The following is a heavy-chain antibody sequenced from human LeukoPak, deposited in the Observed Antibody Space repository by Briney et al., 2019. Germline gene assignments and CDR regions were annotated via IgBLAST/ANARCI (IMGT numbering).Heavy chain of an antibody. CDR3: ARDTPHYYGSGSYAFDI. Sequence: GGSLRLSCAASGFTFSSYAMHWIRQAPGKGLEWVAFIRYDGSDERYADSVKGRFTMSRDNSKNTLYLQMNSLRAEDTALYYCARDTPHYYGSGSYAFDIWGQGTMVTVSS. D-gene: IGHD3-10*01. CDR1: GFTFSSYA. CDR2: IRYDGSDE. J-gene: IGHJ3*02. V-gene: IGHV3-30*02.